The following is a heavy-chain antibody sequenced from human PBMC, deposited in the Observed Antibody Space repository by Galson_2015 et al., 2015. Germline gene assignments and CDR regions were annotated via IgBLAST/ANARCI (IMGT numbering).Heavy chain of an antibody. Sequence: SLRLSCAASGFTFSSYGMHWVRQAPGKGLEWVAVISYDGSNKYYADSVKGRFTISRDNSKNTLYLQMNSLRAEDTAVYYCARDFGIYIVVVVAATPDYWGQGTLVTVSS. CDR1: GFTFSSYG. V-gene: IGHV3-30*03. D-gene: IGHD2-15*01. CDR3: ARDFGIYIVVVVAATPDY. CDR2: ISYDGSNK. J-gene: IGHJ4*02.